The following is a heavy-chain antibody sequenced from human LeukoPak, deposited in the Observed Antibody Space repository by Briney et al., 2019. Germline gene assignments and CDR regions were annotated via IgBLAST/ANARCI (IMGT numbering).Heavy chain of an antibody. V-gene: IGHV4-61*02. CDR1: GGSISSGNYY. J-gene: IGHJ4*02. CDR3: ARETRNYDILTGYYRSFDY. Sequence: SETLSPTCTVSGGSISSGNYYWSWIRKPAGKGLEWIGRIYTSGSTNYNPSLKSRVTISVDTSKNQFSLKLSSVTAADTAVYYCARETRNYDILTGYYRSFDYWGQGTLVTVSS. CDR2: IYTSGST. D-gene: IGHD3-9*01.